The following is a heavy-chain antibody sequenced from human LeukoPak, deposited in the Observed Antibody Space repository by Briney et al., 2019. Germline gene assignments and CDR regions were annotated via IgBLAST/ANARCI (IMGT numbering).Heavy chain of an antibody. CDR3: AKDQNPIVVVTAPRREAFDI. Sequence: PGGSLRLSCAASGFTFSSYGMHWVRQAPGKGLEWVAVISYDGSNKYYADSVKGRFTISRDNSKNTLYLQMNSLRAEDTAVYYCAKDQNPIVVVTAPRREAFDIWGQGTMVTVSS. CDR1: GFTFSSYG. J-gene: IGHJ3*02. V-gene: IGHV3-30*18. CDR2: ISYDGSNK. D-gene: IGHD2-21*02.